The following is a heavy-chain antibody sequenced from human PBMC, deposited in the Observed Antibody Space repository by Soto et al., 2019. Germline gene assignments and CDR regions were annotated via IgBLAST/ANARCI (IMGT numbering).Heavy chain of an antibody. CDR1: GLAFSTYG. CDR2: ISQDGSES. D-gene: IGHD1-1*01. V-gene: IGHV3-7*01. J-gene: IGHJ4*02. CDR3: ARPARVWNSPACAN. Sequence: EVQLVESGGGLVQPGGSLRLSCVVSGLAFSTYGMSWVRQAPGKGLEWVANISQDGSESYYVDSVKGRFTISRDNPKNSLYLHMTSLRADETAVYYCARPARVWNSPACANWGQGTLVTVSS.